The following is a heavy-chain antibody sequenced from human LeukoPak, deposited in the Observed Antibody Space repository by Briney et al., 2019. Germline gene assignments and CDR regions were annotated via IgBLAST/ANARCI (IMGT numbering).Heavy chain of an antibody. CDR1: GFTFSSYW. J-gene: IGHJ6*02. D-gene: IGHD2-2*01. CDR2: INSDGSST. CDR3: ARELEENCSSTSCLKGYYYYGMDV. Sequence: GGSLRLSCAASGFTFSSYWMHRVRQAPGKGLVWVSRINSDGSSTSYADSVKGRFTISRDNAKNTLYLQMNSLRAEDTAVYYCARELEENCSSTSCLKGYYYYGMDVWGQGTTVTVSS. V-gene: IGHV3-74*01.